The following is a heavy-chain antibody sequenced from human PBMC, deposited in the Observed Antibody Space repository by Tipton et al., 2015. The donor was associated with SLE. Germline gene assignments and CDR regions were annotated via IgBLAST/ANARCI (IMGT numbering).Heavy chain of an antibody. CDR1: GGSFSGYY. Sequence: TLSLTCAVYGGSFSGYYWSWIRQPPGKGLEWIGEINHSGSTNYNPSLKSRVTISVDTSKNQFPLKLSSVTAADTGVIYCARAPYRNAWYGAFDIWGQGTAVTVSS. V-gene: IGHV4-34*01. J-gene: IGHJ3*02. CDR3: ARAPYRNAWYGAFDI. CDR2: INHSGST. D-gene: IGHD6-19*01.